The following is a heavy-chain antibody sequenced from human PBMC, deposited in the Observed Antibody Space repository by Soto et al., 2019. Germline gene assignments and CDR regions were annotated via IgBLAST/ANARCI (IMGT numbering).Heavy chain of an antibody. D-gene: IGHD6-13*01. CDR3: ASARDRRAAAGTSFDY. CDR2: ISGSGGRK. J-gene: IGHJ4*02. V-gene: IGHV3-23*01. Sequence: EVQLLESGGGLVQPGGSLRLSCAASGFTFSSYAMSWVRQAPGKGLEWVSAISGSGGRKYYADSVKGRFTISRANYKNTMYLHMNSLRAEAMAVYDCASARDRRAAAGTSFDYWGQGTLVTVSS. CDR1: GFTFSSYA.